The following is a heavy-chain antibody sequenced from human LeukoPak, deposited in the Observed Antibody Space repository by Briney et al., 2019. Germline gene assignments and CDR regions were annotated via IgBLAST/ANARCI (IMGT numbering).Heavy chain of an antibody. CDR2: ISGSGGST. D-gene: IGHD3-10*01. Sequence: SGGSLRLSCAASGFTFSSYAMSWVRQAPGKGLEWVSAISGSGGSTYYADSVKGRFTISRDNSKNTLYLQMNSLRAEDTAVYYCAKGLWFGSWPSFDYWGQGTLVTVSS. CDR1: GFTFSSYA. J-gene: IGHJ4*02. CDR3: AKGLWFGSWPSFDY. V-gene: IGHV3-23*01.